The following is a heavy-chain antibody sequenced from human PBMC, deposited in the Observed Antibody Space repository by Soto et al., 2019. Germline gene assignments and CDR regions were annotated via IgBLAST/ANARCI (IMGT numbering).Heavy chain of an antibody. V-gene: IGHV1-8*01. Sequence: QVQLVQSGAEMKTPGASVKVSCKASGYTFTSHDINWVRQVTGQGLEWMGWMNPNSGVTGYAQKFQGRVTMTRNNSISTAYMELSSLRSEDTAVYYCVRDGDRYGTTFDYWGQGTLVPVSS. D-gene: IGHD3-16*02. CDR3: VRDGDRYGTTFDY. CDR2: MNPNSGVT. J-gene: IGHJ4*02. CDR1: GYTFTSHD.